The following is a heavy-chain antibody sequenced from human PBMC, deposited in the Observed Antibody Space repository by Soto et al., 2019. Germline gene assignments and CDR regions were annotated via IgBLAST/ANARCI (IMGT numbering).Heavy chain of an antibody. CDR2: INAGNGNT. J-gene: IGHJ6*03. D-gene: IGHD2-2*01. V-gene: IGHV1-3*01. CDR3: ARDPWAYCSSTSCSSHYYYYYMDV. CDR1: GYTFTSYA. Sequence: ASVKVSCKASGYTFTSYAMHWVRQAPGQRLEWMGWINAGNGNTKYSQKFQGRVTITRDRSASTAYMDLSSLRSEDTAVYYCARDPWAYCSSTSCSSHYYYYYMDVWGKGTTVTVSS.